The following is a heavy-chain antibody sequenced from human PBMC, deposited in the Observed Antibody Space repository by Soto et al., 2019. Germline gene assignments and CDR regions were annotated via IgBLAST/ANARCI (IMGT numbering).Heavy chain of an antibody. CDR1: GYTFTSYY. D-gene: IGHD5-18*01. CDR2: INPSGGST. CDR3: ARGHTAMVLGASGMDV. V-gene: IGHV1-46*01. Sequence: GASVKVSCKASGYTFTSYYMHWVRQAPGQGLEWMGIINPSGGSTSYAQKFQGRVTMTRDTSTSTVYMELSSLRSEDTAVYYCARGHTAMVLGASGMDVWGQGTTVTVSS. J-gene: IGHJ6*02.